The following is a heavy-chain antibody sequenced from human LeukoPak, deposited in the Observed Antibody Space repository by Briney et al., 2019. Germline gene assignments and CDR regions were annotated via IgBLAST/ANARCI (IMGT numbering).Heavy chain of an antibody. Sequence: QSGGSLRLSCAASGFTFSSYAMSWVRQAPGKGLEWVSAISGSGGSTYYADSVKGRFTISRDNSKNTLYLQMNSPRAEDTAVYYCAKVLGYCSGGSCYLDYWGQGTLVTVSS. CDR2: ISGSGGST. D-gene: IGHD2-15*01. CDR3: AKVLGYCSGGSCYLDY. V-gene: IGHV3-23*01. CDR1: GFTFSSYA. J-gene: IGHJ4*02.